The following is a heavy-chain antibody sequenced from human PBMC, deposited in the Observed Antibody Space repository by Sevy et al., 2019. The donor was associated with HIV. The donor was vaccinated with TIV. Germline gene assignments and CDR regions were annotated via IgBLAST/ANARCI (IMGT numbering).Heavy chain of an antibody. CDR2: ISSSSYI. D-gene: IGHD1-1*01. J-gene: IGHJ5*02. V-gene: IGHV3-21*01. CDR3: ARDPVQLERRSNWFDP. Sequence: GGSLRLSCAASGFTFSSYSMNWVRQAPGKGLEWVSSISSSSYIYYADSVKGRFTISRDNAKNSLYLQMNSLRAEDTAVYYCARDPVQLERRSNWFDPWGQGTLVTVSS. CDR1: GFTFSSYS.